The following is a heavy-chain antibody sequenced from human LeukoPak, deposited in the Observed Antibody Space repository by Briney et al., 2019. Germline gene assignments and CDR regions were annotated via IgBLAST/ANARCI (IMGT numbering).Heavy chain of an antibody. J-gene: IGHJ4*02. CDR1: GYTFTSYA. D-gene: IGHD2-2*01. CDR3: ATYCSSTSCPLGFDY. Sequence: ASVKVSCKASGYTFTSYAMNWVRQAPGQGPEWMGWINTNTGNPTYAQGFTGRFVFSLDTSVSTAYLQICSLKAEDTAVYYCATYCSSTSCPLGFDYWGQGTLVTVSS. V-gene: IGHV7-4-1*01. CDR2: INTNTGNP.